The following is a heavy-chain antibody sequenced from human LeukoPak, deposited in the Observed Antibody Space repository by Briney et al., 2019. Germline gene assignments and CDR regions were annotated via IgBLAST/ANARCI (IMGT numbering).Heavy chain of an antibody. V-gene: IGHV4-4*02. CDR3: AREGGFYRPLDY. CDR1: GGSVTSTNW. J-gene: IGHJ4*02. Sequence: PSGTLSLTCGVSGGSVTSTNWWTWVRQPPGKGLEWIGEVHLDGRTNYNPSLKSRLTMSVDLSENHISLKLTSVTAADTAVYYCAREGGFYRPLDYSGQGTLVTVSS. CDR2: VHLDGRT. D-gene: IGHD3-3*01.